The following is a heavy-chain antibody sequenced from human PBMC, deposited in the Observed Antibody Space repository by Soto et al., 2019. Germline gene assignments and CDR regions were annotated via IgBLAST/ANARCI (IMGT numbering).Heavy chain of an antibody. Sequence: VKVSCKASGYAFTGDYMHWGRQAPGQGLEWMGWINPNSGGTNYAQKLQGRVTMTRDTSISTAYMELSRLRSDDTAVYYCAREWKYYYDSSGYYYYWGQGTLVTVSS. CDR2: INPNSGGT. CDR3: AREWKYYYDSSGYYYY. V-gene: IGHV1-2*02. D-gene: IGHD3-22*01. CDR1: GYAFTGDY. J-gene: IGHJ4*02.